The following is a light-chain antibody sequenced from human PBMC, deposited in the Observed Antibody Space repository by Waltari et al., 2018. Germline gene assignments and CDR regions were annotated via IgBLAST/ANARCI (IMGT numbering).Light chain of an antibody. J-gene: IGLJ3*02. CDR1: TGIGGNSDF. CDR2: EVI. CDR3: CSYVQKDIWL. Sequence: QSALTQPASVSGAPGQSSTISCSSATGIGGNSDFVSWSQHHPGKVPKLLIYEVIKRPPDISDRFTGSKSGNTASLSISGLQADDEADYYCCSYVQKDIWLFGRGTKVTVL. V-gene: IGLV2-23*02.